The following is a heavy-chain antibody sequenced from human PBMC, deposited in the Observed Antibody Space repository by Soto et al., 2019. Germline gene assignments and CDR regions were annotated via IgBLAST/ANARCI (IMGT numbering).Heavy chain of an antibody. Sequence: GGSLRLSCAASGFTFSSYSMNWVRQAPGKGLEWVSYISSSSSTIYYADSVKGRFTISRDNAKNSLYLQMNSLRDEDTAVYYCARGAVVGASVYFDYWGQGTLVTVSS. J-gene: IGHJ4*02. V-gene: IGHV3-48*02. CDR2: ISSSSSTI. CDR3: ARGAVVGASVYFDY. D-gene: IGHD1-26*01. CDR1: GFTFSSYS.